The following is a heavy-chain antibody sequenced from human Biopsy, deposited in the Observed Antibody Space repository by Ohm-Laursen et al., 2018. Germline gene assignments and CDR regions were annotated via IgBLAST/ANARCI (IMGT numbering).Heavy chain of an antibody. Sequence: SDTLSLTCPVSGGSISTYYWTWIRQPPGKGLEWLGYIYSSGSTNYNPSLQRRVTISVDTSKSQFSLKLTSVTAADTAVYYCARVMTTIGYYYAMDVWGQGTTVTVSS. D-gene: IGHD5-24*01. J-gene: IGHJ6*02. CDR1: GGSISTYY. V-gene: IGHV4-59*07. CDR3: ARVMTTIGYYYAMDV. CDR2: IYSSGST.